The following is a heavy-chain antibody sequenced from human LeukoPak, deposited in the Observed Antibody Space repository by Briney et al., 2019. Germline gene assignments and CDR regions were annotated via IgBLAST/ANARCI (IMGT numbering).Heavy chain of an antibody. CDR3: ARDRVELEYYYGSGSYLFDY. J-gene: IGHJ4*02. Sequence: GGSLRLSCAASGFTFSTYAMSWVRQAPGKGLECVSSISGRDGSTYYADSVKGRFTISRDNSKNTLYLQMNSLRAEDTAVYYCARDRVELEYYYGSGSYLFDYWGQGTLVTVSS. CDR1: GFTFSTYA. D-gene: IGHD3-10*01. V-gene: IGHV3-23*01. CDR2: ISGRDGST.